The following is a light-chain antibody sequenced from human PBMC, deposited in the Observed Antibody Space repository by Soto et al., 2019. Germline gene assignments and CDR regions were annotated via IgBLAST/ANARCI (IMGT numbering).Light chain of an antibody. J-gene: IGKJ4*01. CDR2: GAS. Sequence: EIVMTQSPATLSVSPGERATLSCRASQNVRSNLAWYQQKPGQAPRLLIYGASTRATGIPAGFIGSGSGTEFTLTISSLQSEDSAVYYCQHYNGWPLTFGGGTKVDIK. V-gene: IGKV3-15*01. CDR1: QNVRSN. CDR3: QHYNGWPLT.